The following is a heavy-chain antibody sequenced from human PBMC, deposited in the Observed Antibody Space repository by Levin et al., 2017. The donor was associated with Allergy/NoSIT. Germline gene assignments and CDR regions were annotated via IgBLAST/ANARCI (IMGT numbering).Heavy chain of an antibody. CDR2: IYSGGST. V-gene: IGHV3-53*01. Sequence: LSLTCAASGFTVSSNYMSWVRQAPGKGLEWVSVIYSGGSTYYADSVKGRFTISRDNSKNTLYLQMNSLRAEDTAVYYCARDFRGFLYWYFDLWGRGTLVTVSS. D-gene: IGHD5-12*01. CDR3: ARDFRGFLYWYFDL. J-gene: IGHJ2*01. CDR1: GFTVSSNY.